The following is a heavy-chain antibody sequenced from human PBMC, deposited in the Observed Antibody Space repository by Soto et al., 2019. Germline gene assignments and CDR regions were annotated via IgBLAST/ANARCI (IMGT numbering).Heavy chain of an antibody. CDR2: ISYDGSNK. V-gene: IGHV3-30-3*01. Sequence: QVQLVESGGGVVQPGRSLRLSCAASGFTFSSYAMHWVRQAPGKGLEWVAVISYDGSNKYYADSVKGRFTISRDNYKNTLYLQMNSLRAEDTAVYYCARDSIEGYYYGMDVWGQGTTVTVSS. CDR3: ARDSIEGYYYGMDV. CDR1: GFTFSSYA. J-gene: IGHJ6*02.